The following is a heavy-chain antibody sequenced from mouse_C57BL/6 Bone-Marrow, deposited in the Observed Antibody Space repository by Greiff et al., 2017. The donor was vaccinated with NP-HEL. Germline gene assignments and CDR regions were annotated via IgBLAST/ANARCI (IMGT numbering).Heavy chain of an antibody. D-gene: IGHD1-1*01. V-gene: IGHV1-59*01. CDR1: GYTFTSYW. J-gene: IGHJ1*03. CDR3: ARFYYGSSYPYWYFDV. Sequence: QVQLQQPGAELVRPGTSVKLSCKASGYTFTSYWMPWVKQRPGQGLEWIGVIDPSDSYTNYNQKFKGKATLTVDTSSSTAYMQLSSLTSEDSAVYYCARFYYGSSYPYWYFDVWGTGTTVTVSS. CDR2: IDPSDSYT.